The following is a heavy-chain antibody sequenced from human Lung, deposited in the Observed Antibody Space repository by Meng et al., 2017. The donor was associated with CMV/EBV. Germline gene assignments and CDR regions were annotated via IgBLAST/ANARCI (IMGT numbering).Heavy chain of an antibody. CDR1: GFTFSRYS. J-gene: IGHJ4*02. D-gene: IGHD4-17*01. CDR2: ISYDGANE. V-gene: IGHV3-30-3*02. Sequence: SCTTSGFTFSRYSMHWVRQAPGKGLEWVAVISYDGANEYHADSLKGRFTISRDNSKNTLYLQMNNLTPDDTAMYYCAKERSDDFGDYDYWGQGTLVTVSS. CDR3: AKERSDDFGDYDY.